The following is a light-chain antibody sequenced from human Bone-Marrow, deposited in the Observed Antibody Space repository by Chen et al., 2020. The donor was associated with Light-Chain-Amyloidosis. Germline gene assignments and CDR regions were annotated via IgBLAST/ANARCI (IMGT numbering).Light chain of an antibody. CDR1: QSINNY. CDR3: QQANNFPLT. Sequence: DVQITQSPSSVSAFVGDRVTITCRASQSINNYLVWYQQRPGNAPKLLIYTASTLQSGVPSRFSGSGSGTDFTLTISSLQPEDVATYYCQQANNFPLTFGGGTKVEIK. J-gene: IGKJ4*01. V-gene: IGKV1-12*01. CDR2: TAS.